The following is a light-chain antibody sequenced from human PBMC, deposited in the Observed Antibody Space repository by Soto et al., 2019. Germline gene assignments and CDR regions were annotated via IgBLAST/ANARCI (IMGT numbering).Light chain of an antibody. CDR3: QQYGSSPPIT. CDR1: QSVSSSY. CDR2: GAS. J-gene: IGKJ5*01. Sequence: EMVLTQSPHTLSLSPGKSAALACRASQSVSSSYLAWYQQKPGQAPRLLIYGASSRATGIPDRFSGSGSGTGFTLTISRLEPEDFAVYYCQQYGSSPPITFGQGTRLEIK. V-gene: IGKV3-20*01.